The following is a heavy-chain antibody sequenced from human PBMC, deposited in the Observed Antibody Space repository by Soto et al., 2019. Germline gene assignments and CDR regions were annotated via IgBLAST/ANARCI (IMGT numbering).Heavy chain of an antibody. CDR2: INPNSGGT. CDR3: ARAWGNLYYYYGMDV. Sequence: VASVKVSCKASGYTFTGYYMHWVRQAPGQGLEWMGWINPNSGGTNYAQKFQGWVTMTRDTSISTAYMELSRLRSDDTAVYYCARAWGNLYYYYGMDVWGQGTTVTVSS. D-gene: IGHD7-27*01. V-gene: IGHV1-2*04. CDR1: GYTFTGYY. J-gene: IGHJ6*02.